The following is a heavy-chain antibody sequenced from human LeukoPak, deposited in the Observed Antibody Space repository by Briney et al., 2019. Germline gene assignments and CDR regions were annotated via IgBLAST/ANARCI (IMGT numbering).Heavy chain of an antibody. CDR3: ARDFGIFDYGMDV. Sequence: SQTPSLTCTVSGGSISSGSYYWSWIRQPAGKGLEWIGRIYTSGSTNYNASLKSRVTISVDTSKNQFSLKLSSVTAADTAVYYCARDFGIFDYGMDVWGQGTTVTVSS. CDR1: GGSISSGSYY. D-gene: IGHD3-16*01. J-gene: IGHJ6*02. CDR2: IYTSGST. V-gene: IGHV4-61*02.